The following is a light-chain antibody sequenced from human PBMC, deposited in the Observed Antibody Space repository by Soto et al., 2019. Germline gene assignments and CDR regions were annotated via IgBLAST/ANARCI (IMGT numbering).Light chain of an antibody. CDR3: LQDYRYPRT. CDR2: AAS. J-gene: IGKJ1*01. V-gene: IGKV1-6*01. Sequence: AIQMTQSPSSLSASVRDRVTITCRASQGIRNDLGWYQQKPGKAPKLLIYAASSLQSGVPSRFSGSGSGTDFTLTISSLHPEDFATYYCLQDYRYPRTFGQWAKVDIK. CDR1: QGIRND.